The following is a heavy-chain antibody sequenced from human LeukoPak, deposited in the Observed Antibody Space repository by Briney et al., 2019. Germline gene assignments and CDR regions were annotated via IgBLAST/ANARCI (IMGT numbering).Heavy chain of an antibody. D-gene: IGHD1-26*01. CDR2: ISYDGSNK. V-gene: IGHV3-30*18. CDR1: GFTFSSYG. CDR3: AKDRVAVVGHWFDP. Sequence: PGRSLRLSCAASGFTFSSYGMHWVRQAPGKGLEWVAVISYDGSNKYYADSVKGRFTISRDNSKNTLYLQMNSLRAEDTAVYYCAKDRVAVVGHWFDPWGQGTLVTVSS. J-gene: IGHJ5*02.